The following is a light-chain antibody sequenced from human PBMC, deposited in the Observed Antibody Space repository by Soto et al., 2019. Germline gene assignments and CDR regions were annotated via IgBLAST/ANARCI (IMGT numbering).Light chain of an antibody. CDR2: DNT. CDR1: SSNIGVGFD. V-gene: IGLV1-40*01. J-gene: IGLJ2*01. CDR3: QSYDSTLSGSVV. Sequence: QSALTQPPSVSGAPGQRVTISCTGTSSNIGVGFDVHWYQKLPGTAPKLLIFDNTNRPSGVPDRFSASRSGTSASLAITGLQPGDEADYFCQSYDSTLSGSVVFGGGTKLTVL.